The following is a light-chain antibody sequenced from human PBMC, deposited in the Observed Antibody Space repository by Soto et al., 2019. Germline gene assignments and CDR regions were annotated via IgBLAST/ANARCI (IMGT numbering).Light chain of an antibody. CDR1: QSIRSW. CDR3: QQYNSLT. CDR2: DAS. V-gene: IGKV1-5*01. Sequence: DIQMTQSPSTLSASVGDRVTITCRASQSIRSWLAWYQQKPGKAPKLLIYDASSLESGVPSRFSGSGSGTEFPLTLSSLQPDDFATYDCQQYNSLTFGQGTKVEIK. J-gene: IGKJ1*01.